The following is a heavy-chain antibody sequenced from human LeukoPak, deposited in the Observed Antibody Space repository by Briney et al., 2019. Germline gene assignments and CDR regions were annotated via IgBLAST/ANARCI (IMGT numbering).Heavy chain of an antibody. J-gene: IGHJ4*02. CDR2: ISAYNGNT. Sequence: ASVKVPCKASGYTFITNDISWVRQAPGRGLEWMGWISAYNGNTNYAQKLQGRVTMTTDTSTNTAYMELRSLRSDDTAVYYCARSAVADTLSAYYFEYWGQGTLVTVSS. D-gene: IGHD6-19*01. CDR3: ARSAVADTLSAYYFEY. CDR1: GYTFITND. V-gene: IGHV1-18*04.